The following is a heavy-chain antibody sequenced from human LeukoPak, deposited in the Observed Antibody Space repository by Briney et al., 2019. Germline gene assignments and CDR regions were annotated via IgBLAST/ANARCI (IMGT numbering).Heavy chain of an antibody. V-gene: IGHV3-23*01. CDR2: ISGSGGST. Sequence: GGSLRLSCAASGFTFSSYAMSWVRQAPGKGLEWVSAISGSGGSTYYADSVKGRFTISRDNSKNTLYLQMNSLRAEDTAVYYCARVGDFWSGYYTTGFDYWGQGTLVTVSS. CDR3: ARVGDFWSGYYTTGFDY. D-gene: IGHD3-3*01. CDR1: GFTFSSYA. J-gene: IGHJ4*02.